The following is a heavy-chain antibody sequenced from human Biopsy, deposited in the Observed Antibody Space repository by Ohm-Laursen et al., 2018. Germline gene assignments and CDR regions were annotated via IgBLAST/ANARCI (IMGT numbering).Heavy chain of an antibody. CDR2: INAYNGDT. CDR3: ARELIRQPRRGAFDI. Sequence: SVKVSCKTSGYTFTSFGFSWVRQAPGQGLEWMGWINAYNGDTDYAQKLQGRVSITTDTSTTTTYMELRSLRSDDTAVYYCARELIRQPRRGAFDIWGQGTLVTVSS. V-gene: IGHV1-18*01. CDR1: GYTFTSFG. D-gene: IGHD3-16*01. J-gene: IGHJ3*02.